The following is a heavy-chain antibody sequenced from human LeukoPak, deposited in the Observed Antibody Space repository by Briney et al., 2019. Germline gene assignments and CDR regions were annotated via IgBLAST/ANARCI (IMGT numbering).Heavy chain of an antibody. CDR1: GGSISSYY. V-gene: IGHV4-59*01. J-gene: IGHJ4*02. Sequence: PSETLSLTCTVSGGSISSYYWSWIRQPPGKGLEWIGYIYYSGSTNYNPSLKSRVTISVDTSKNQFSLKLSSVTAADTAVYYCAREGGRRCFDYWGQGTLVTVSS. CDR3: AREGGRRCFDY. CDR2: IYYSGST.